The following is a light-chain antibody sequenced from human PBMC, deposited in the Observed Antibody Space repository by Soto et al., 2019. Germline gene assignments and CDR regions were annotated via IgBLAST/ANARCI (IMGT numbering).Light chain of an antibody. J-gene: IGKJ4*01. Sequence: EVVMTQSPGTLSVSPGERATLSCRASQSVSSNLAWYQQKPGQAPRLLIYGASTRATGIPARFSGSGSGTKFTLTISSLHSEDFAIYYCQQYSNGLWTFAKGPKV. CDR3: QQYSNGLWT. CDR2: GAS. V-gene: IGKV3-15*01. CDR1: QSVSSN.